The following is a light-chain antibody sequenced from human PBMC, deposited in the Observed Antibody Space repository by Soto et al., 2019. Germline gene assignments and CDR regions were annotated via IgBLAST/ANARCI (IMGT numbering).Light chain of an antibody. CDR2: DNN. CDR3: GTWDSSLSFYV. J-gene: IGLJ1*01. V-gene: IGLV1-51*01. Sequence: VLTQPPSVSAAPGQKVTISCSGSSSNIGNNYVSWYQQPPGTAPKLLIYDNNKRPSGIPDRFSGSKSGTSATLGITGLQTGDEADYYCGTWDSSLSFYVFGTGTKVTVL. CDR1: SSNIGNNY.